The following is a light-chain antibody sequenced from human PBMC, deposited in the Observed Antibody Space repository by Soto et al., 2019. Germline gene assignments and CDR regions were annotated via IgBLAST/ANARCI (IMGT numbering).Light chain of an antibody. CDR3: YSYTTSSTRV. J-gene: IGLJ2*01. V-gene: IGLV2-14*01. CDR2: DVS. Sequence: LTQPASVSGSPGQSITISCTGTSSDVGAYNYVSWYQQHPGKAPKLMIYDVSNRPSGVSNRFSGSKSGNTASLTISGLQAEDEADYYCYSYTTSSTRVFGGGTKVTVL. CDR1: SSDVGAYNY.